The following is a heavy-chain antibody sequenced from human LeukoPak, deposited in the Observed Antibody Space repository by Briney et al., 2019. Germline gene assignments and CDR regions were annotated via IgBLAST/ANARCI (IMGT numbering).Heavy chain of an antibody. D-gene: IGHD3-9*01. CDR2: IGGSGGSP. Sequence: PGGSLSLSCAASGFTFSSYAMSWVRQAPGKGLEWVSAIGGSGGSPYYADSVKGRFTISRDNSKNTLHLQMNSLRAEDTAVYYCAKADILTGYNRGGGFYFDYWGQGTLVTVSS. CDR3: AKADILTGYNRGGGFYFDY. J-gene: IGHJ4*02. V-gene: IGHV3-23*01. CDR1: GFTFSSYA.